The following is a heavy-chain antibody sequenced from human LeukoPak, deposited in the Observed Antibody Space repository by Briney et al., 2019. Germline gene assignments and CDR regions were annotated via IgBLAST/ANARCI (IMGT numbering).Heavy chain of an antibody. D-gene: IGHD2-8*01. CDR2: FDPEDGET. Sequence: GASVKVSCKVSGYTLTELSMHWVRQAPGKGLEWMGGFDPEDGETIYAQKFQERVTITRDMSTSTAYMELSSLRSEDTAVYYCAAGDGPDYWGQGTLVTVSS. J-gene: IGHJ4*02. V-gene: IGHV1-24*01. CDR3: AAGDGPDY. CDR1: GYTLTELS.